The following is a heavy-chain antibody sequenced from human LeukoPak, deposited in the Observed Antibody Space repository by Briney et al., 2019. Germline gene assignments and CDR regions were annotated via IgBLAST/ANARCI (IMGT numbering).Heavy chain of an antibody. CDR1: GFTFGDYA. D-gene: IGHD2-15*01. CDR2: IRSKAYGGTT. CDR3: TREEVVVAATRHYYYYYGMDV. Sequence: PGGSLRLSCTASGFTFGDYAMSWVRQAPGKGLEWVGFIRSKAYGGTTEYAASVKGRFTISRDDSKSIAYLQMNSLKTEDTAVHYCTREEVVVAATRHYYYYYGMDVWGQGTTVTVSS. V-gene: IGHV3-49*04. J-gene: IGHJ6*02.